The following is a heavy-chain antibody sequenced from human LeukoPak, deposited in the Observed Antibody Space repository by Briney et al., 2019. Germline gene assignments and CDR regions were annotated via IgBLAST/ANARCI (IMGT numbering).Heavy chain of an antibody. CDR1: GFIFSDYN. V-gene: IGHV3-43*02. J-gene: IGHJ4*02. CDR2: ISGDGGRT. D-gene: IGHD5/OR15-5a*01. Sequence: GGSLRLSCAASGFIFSDYNMHWVPQVPGKGLEWVSIISGDGGRTSYADSVKGRVTISRDNSKNSLYLQMNSLRTEDTAFYYCAKDVSGSIDSWGQGTLVTVSS. CDR3: AKDVSGSIDS.